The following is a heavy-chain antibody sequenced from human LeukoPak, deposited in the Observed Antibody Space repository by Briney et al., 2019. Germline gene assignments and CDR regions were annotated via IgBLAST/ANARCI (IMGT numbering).Heavy chain of an antibody. D-gene: IGHD3-10*02. V-gene: IGHV3-7*01. J-gene: IGHJ6*04. Sequence: GSLRLSCAASGFTFNNAWMSWVRQAPGKGLEWVANINQDGSAKYYVDSMEGRFTISRDNAENSLYLQMNSLRAEDTAVYYCAELGITMIGGVWGKGTTVTISS. CDR2: INQDGSAK. CDR1: GFTFNNAW. CDR3: AELGITMIGGV.